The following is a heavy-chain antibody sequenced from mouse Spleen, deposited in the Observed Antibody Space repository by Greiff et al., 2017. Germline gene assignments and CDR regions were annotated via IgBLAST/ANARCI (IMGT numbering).Heavy chain of an antibody. CDR2: ISSGSSTI. D-gene: IGHD1-1*02. CDR1: GFTFSSFG. V-gene: IGHV5-17*02. CDR3: ARRDGRFPFDY. J-gene: IGHJ2*01. Sequence: DVMLVESGGGLVQPGGSRKLSCAASGFTFSSFGMHWVRQAPEKGLEWVAYISSGSSTIYYADTVKGRFTISRDNPKNTLFLQMTSLRSEDTAMYYCARRDGRFPFDYWGQGTTLTVSS.